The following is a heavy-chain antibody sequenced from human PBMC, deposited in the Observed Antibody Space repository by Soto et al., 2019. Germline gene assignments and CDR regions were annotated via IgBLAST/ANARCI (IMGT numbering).Heavy chain of an antibody. CDR2: ISPSGGDT. CDR1: EFIFSEYA. CDR3: AKRVEYSSSWAYFDH. J-gene: IGHJ4*02. D-gene: IGHD6-6*01. V-gene: IGHV3-23*01. Sequence: EVQLLESGGGLVQPGGSLRLSCAASEFIFSEYAMSWVRQAPGKGLEWVSAISPSGGDTYDADSVKGRFAISRDNSKNTLSLQMNSLRAGDTAVYYCAKRVEYSSSWAYFDHWGRGTLVIVSS.